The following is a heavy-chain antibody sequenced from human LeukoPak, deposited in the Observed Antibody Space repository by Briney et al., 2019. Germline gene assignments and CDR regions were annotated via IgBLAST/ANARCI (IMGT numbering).Heavy chain of an antibody. CDR3: AKRHVWGSGRGFDY. Sequence: GGSLRLSCATSGLTFSTYEMNWVRQAPGKGLECISYISSSGDTMYYADSVRGRFTISRDNAENSLYLQMNSLRADDTAVYYCAKRHVWGSGRGFDYWGQGTLVTVSS. D-gene: IGHD3-16*01. J-gene: IGHJ4*02. CDR1: GLTFSTYE. V-gene: IGHV3-48*03. CDR2: ISSSGDTM.